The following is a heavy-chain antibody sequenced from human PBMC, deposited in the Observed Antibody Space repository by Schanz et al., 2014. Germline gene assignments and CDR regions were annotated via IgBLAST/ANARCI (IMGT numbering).Heavy chain of an antibody. V-gene: IGHV1-46*03. Sequence: QVQLVQSGAEVKKPGVSVKVSCKASGYTFTTYYMHWVRQAPGQGLEWMGIINPSGGSTSYAQKFQGRVTITRDTSASIVYMELSSLRSEDTAVYFCARGPSTGAFDIWGQGTMVNVSS. J-gene: IGHJ3*02. CDR2: INPSGGST. CDR3: ARGPSTGAFDI. CDR1: GYTFTTYY.